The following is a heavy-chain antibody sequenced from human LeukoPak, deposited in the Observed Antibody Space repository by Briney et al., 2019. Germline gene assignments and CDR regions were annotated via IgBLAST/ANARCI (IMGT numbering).Heavy chain of an antibody. Sequence: ASVKVSCKASGVTFSSYAISWVRQAPGQGLEWMGGIIPIFGTANYAQKFQGRVTITADESTSTAYMELSSLRSEDTAVYYCARVYLPYYYDSTGRAFDIWGQGTMVTVSS. CDR2: IIPIFGTA. CDR1: GVTFSSYA. J-gene: IGHJ3*02. CDR3: ARVYLPYYYDSTGRAFDI. D-gene: IGHD3-22*01. V-gene: IGHV1-69*13.